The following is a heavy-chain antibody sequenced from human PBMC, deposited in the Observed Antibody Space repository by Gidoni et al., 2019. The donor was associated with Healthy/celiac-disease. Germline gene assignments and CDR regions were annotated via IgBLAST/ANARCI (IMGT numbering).Heavy chain of an antibody. CDR3: ARGHPPPQVVQGVMTFDY. J-gene: IGHJ4*02. V-gene: IGHV4-39*07. CDR2: IYYSGST. D-gene: IGHD3-10*01. Sequence: QLQLQESGPGLVKPSETLSLTCTVSGGSISSSSYYWGWIRQPPGKGLEWIGSIYYSGSTYYNPSLKSRVTISVDTSKNQFSLKLSSVTAADTAVYYCARGHPPPQVVQGVMTFDYWGQGTLVTVSS. CDR1: GGSISSSSYY.